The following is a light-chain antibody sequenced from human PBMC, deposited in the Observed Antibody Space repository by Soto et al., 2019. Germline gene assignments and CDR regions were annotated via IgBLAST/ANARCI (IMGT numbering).Light chain of an antibody. V-gene: IGLV3-1*01. CDR1: KLGDKF. Sequence: ELTQPPSVSVSPGQTASVTCSGDKLGDKFASWYQQKPGQSPVLVIYQDTKRPSGIPERFSGSNSGNTATLTISGTQAMDEADYYCQAWDSSLYVFGTGTKVTVL. CDR2: QDT. CDR3: QAWDSSLYV. J-gene: IGLJ1*01.